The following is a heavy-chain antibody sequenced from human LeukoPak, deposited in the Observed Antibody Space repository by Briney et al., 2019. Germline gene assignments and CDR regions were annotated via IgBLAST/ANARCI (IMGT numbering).Heavy chain of an antibody. J-gene: IGHJ4*02. CDR1: GGSISSYY. Sequence: SETLSLTCTVSGGSISSYYWSWIRQPPGKGLEWIGYIYYSGSTNYNPSLKSRVTISVDTSKNQFPLKLSSVTAADTAVYYCARHAPVAAERNFDYWGQGTLVTVSS. V-gene: IGHV4-59*08. CDR3: ARHAPVAAERNFDY. CDR2: IYYSGST. D-gene: IGHD6-19*01.